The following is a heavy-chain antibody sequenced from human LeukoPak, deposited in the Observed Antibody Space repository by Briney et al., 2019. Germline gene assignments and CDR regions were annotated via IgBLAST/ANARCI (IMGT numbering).Heavy chain of an antibody. CDR3: ARGAGRADY. D-gene: IGHD1-26*01. V-gene: IGHV4-61*02. Sequence: SETLSLTCTVSGGSVSSGNDYWSWIRQPAGKGLEWIGRIYVDGNTNYNPSLESRVTISLDTPKNQFSLKLRSVTAADTAVYYCARGAGRADYWGQGTLVTVSS. CDR2: IYVDGNT. J-gene: IGHJ4*02. CDR1: GGSVSSGNDY.